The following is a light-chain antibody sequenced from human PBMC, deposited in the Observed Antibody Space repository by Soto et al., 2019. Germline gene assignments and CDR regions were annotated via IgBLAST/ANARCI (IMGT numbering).Light chain of an antibody. CDR2: AAS. Sequence: DIQMTPSPSSVSASVGDRVTITVRASQAIGTWLAWYQQKPGKAPKLLIYAASNLQTGAPSRFSGSGSVTDFTLTISSRQPEHFATYYCQQANSFPRTCGQGTKVELK. V-gene: IGKV1D-12*01. J-gene: IGKJ1*01. CDR1: QAIGTW. CDR3: QQANSFPRT.